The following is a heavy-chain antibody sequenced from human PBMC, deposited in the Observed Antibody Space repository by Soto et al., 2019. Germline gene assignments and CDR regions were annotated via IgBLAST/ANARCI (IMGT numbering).Heavy chain of an antibody. CDR3: AGEDVAYYDYVWGSYRMTPLDY. D-gene: IGHD3-16*02. CDR2: INPNSGGT. Sequence: ASVKVSCKASGYTFTGYYMHWVRQAPGQGLEWMGWINPNSGGTNYAQKFQGRVTMTRDTSISTAYMELSRLRSDDTAVYYCAGEDVAYYDYVWGSYRMTPLDYWGQGTLVTVSS. V-gene: IGHV1-2*02. J-gene: IGHJ4*02. CDR1: GYTFTGYY.